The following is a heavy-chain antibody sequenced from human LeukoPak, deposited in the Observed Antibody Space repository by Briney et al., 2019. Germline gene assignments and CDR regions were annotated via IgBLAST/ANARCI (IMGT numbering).Heavy chain of an antibody. D-gene: IGHD1-26*01. J-gene: IGHJ6*02. CDR3: AKPMGATTYYHGMDV. CDR1: GYTFTSYD. V-gene: IGHV1-8*01. CDR2: MNPNSGNT. Sequence: ASVKVSCKASGYTFTSYDINWVRQATGQGLEGMGWMNPNSGNTGYAQKFHGRVTMPRTTSLRTDYMELTRMSSEDTAVYYCAKPMGATTYYHGMDVWGQGTTVTVSS.